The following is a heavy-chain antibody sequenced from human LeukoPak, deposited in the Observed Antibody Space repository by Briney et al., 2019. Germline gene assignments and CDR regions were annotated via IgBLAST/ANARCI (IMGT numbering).Heavy chain of an antibody. CDR1: GFTFSSYS. CDR2: ISSSSSYI. D-gene: IGHD6-13*01. Sequence: KAGGSLRLSCAASGFTFSSYSMNWVRQAPGKGLEWVSSISSSSSYIYYADSVKGRFTISRDNAKNSLYLQMNSLRAEDTAVYYCARDEIGAAGTGGGDYFDYWGQGTLVTVSS. CDR3: ARDEIGAAGTGGGDYFDY. J-gene: IGHJ4*02. V-gene: IGHV3-21*01.